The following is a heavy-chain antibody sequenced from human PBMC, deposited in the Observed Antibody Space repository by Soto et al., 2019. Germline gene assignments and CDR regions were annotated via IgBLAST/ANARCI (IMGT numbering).Heavy chain of an antibody. D-gene: IGHD6-6*01. V-gene: IGHV4-31*03. Sequence: QVQLQESGPGLVTPSQTLSLTCTVSGGSISSGGYYWSWIRQPPGKGLAWIGYIYDSGSTYYNPSLESRVTISVDTSKNQFSLKLSSVSAADTAVYYCARGAMPRGTVSYISTSNYYYYGMDVWGQGTTVTVSS. CDR3: ARGAMPRGTVSYISTSNYYYYGMDV. CDR2: IYDSGST. CDR1: GGSISSGGYY. J-gene: IGHJ6*02.